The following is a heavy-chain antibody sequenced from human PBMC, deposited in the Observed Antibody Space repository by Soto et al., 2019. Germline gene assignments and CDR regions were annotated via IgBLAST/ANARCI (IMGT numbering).Heavy chain of an antibody. D-gene: IGHD1-20*01. CDR1: GYTFTSYG. J-gene: IGHJ4*02. Sequence: ASVKVSCKASGYTFTSYGISWVRQAPGQGLEWMGWISAYNGNTNYAQKLQGRVTMTTDTSTSTAYMELRSLRSDDTAVYYCARVPNYNYVDLRNYVDCYPDYWGQGTLVTVSS. CDR2: ISAYNGNT. V-gene: IGHV1-18*01. CDR3: ARVPNYNYVDLRNYVDCYPDY.